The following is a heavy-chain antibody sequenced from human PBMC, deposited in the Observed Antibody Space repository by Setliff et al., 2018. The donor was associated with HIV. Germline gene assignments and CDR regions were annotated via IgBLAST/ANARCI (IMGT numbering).Heavy chain of an antibody. J-gene: IGHJ4*02. V-gene: IGHV4-34*01. CDR3: ARGPPGSSIGWYVGY. CDR1: VESFSGFY. D-gene: IGHD6-19*01. Sequence: PSETLSLTCAVYVESFSGFYWSWIRQPPGKGLEWIGEINHSGSTNYNPSLKSRVTISVDTSKNQFSLRLSSVIAADTAVYYCARGPPGSSIGWYVGYWGQGTLVTVSS. CDR2: INHSGST.